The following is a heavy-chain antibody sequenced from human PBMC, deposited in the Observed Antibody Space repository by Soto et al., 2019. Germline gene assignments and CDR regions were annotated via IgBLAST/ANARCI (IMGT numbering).Heavy chain of an antibody. J-gene: IGHJ4*02. CDR2: IYSGGST. D-gene: IGHD3-10*01. V-gene: IGHV4-4*07. CDR1: GGSISSYY. CDR3: ARGPGGFGAFSLDY. Sequence: QVQLQESGPGLVKPSETLSLTCTVSGGSISSYYWSWIRQPAGQGLEWIGRIYSGGSTNYNPSLKSRVNLTVDASKNQFSLKLTSVTAADTAVYYCARGPGGFGAFSLDYWGQGTLVTVSS.